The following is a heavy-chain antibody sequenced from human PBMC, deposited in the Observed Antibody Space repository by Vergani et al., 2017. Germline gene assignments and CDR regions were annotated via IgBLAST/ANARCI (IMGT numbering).Heavy chain of an antibody. CDR3: ASAVYKDYDIETGYDTSGGHFNS. V-gene: IGHV3-23*04. CDR1: GFTFSSYA. CDR2: ISGSGGST. Sequence: VQLVESGGGLVKPGGSLRLSCAASGFTFSSYAMSWVRQAPGKGLEWVSAISGSGGSTYYADSVKGRFTTSRDNSKNTLYLQMKSLRAEDTAVYYSASAVYKDYDIETGYDTSGGHFNSGARGTRVTVSS. D-gene: IGHD3-9*01. J-gene: IGHJ4*02.